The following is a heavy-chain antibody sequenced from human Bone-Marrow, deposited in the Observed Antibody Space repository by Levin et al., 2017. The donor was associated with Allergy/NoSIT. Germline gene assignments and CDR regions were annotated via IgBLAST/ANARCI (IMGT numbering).Heavy chain of an antibody. D-gene: IGHD3-10*01. Sequence: SETLSLTCTVSGVSINITSDYWAWIRQAPGKGLEWIGSIYYRGTTYYNPSLKIRVTISLDTSKNQFSLSLSSVTAADTAVYYCARERHMVRGVLVSWGQGTLVTVSS. CDR2: IYYRGTT. V-gene: IGHV4-39*07. CDR3: ARERHMVRGVLVS. J-gene: IGHJ5*02. CDR1: GVSINITSDY.